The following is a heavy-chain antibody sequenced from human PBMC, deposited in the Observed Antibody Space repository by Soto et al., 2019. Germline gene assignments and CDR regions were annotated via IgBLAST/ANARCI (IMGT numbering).Heavy chain of an antibody. V-gene: IGHV3-23*01. J-gene: IGHJ4*02. CDR2: FDNSDGRT. Sequence: EVQLLESGGGLVQPGGSLRLSCAASGFTFSSYAMNWVRQAPGKGLEWVSTFDNSDGRTYYSDSVKGRFTISRDNSKNPLVLQMNNPGTEDTAVYYCVTVRDTTMDKNFAYWGQRSLVTVSS. CDR1: GFTFSSYA. D-gene: IGHD5-18*01. CDR3: VTVRDTTMDKNFAY.